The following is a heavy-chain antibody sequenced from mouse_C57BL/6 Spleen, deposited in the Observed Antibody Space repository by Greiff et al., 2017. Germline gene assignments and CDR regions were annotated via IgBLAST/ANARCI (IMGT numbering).Heavy chain of an antibody. CDR3: ARERDYYGSFDV. J-gene: IGHJ1*03. CDR1: GFTFSDYY. Sequence: EVKLMESEGGLVQPGSSMKLSCTASGFTFSDYYMAWVRQVPEKGLEWVANINYDGSSTYYLDSLKSRFIISRDNAKNILYLQMSSLKSEDTATYYCARERDYYGSFDVWGTGTTVTVSS. D-gene: IGHD1-1*01. CDR2: INYDGSST. V-gene: IGHV5-16*01.